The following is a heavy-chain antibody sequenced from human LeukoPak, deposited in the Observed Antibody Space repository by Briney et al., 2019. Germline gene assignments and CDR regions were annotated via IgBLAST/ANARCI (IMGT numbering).Heavy chain of an antibody. J-gene: IGHJ4*02. Sequence: GASVKVSCKASGYTFTSYGISWVRQAPGQGLEWMGWISAYNGNTNYAQKLQGRVTMTTDTSTSTAYMELRSLRSDDTAVYYCARDNFRTMVRGDPGYWGQGTLVTVSS. CDR1: GYTFTSYG. V-gene: IGHV1-18*01. CDR2: ISAYNGNT. D-gene: IGHD3-10*01. CDR3: ARDNFRTMVRGDPGY.